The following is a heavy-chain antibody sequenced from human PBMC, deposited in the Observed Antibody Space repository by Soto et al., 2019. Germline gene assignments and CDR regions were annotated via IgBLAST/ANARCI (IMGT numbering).Heavy chain of an antibody. D-gene: IGHD6-19*01. CDR3: AKEVEQWNWFDP. CDR2: ISYDGSNK. Sequence: GGSLRLSCAASGFTFSSYGMHWVRQAPGKGLEWVAVISYDGSNKYYADSVKGRFTISRDNSKNTLYLQMNSLRAEDTAVYYCAKEVEQWNWFDPWGQGTLVTVSS. CDR1: GFTFSSYG. J-gene: IGHJ5*02. V-gene: IGHV3-30*18.